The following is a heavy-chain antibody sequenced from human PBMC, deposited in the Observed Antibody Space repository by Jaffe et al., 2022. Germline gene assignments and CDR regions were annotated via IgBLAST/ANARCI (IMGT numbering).Heavy chain of an antibody. CDR3: ARSGYFIPREGYYYYYMDV. J-gene: IGHJ6*03. CDR2: IYYSGST. CDR1: GGSISSYY. D-gene: IGHD3-3*01. V-gene: IGHV4-59*01. Sequence: QVQLQESGPGLVKPSETLSLTCTVSGGSISSYYWSWIRQPPGKGLEWIGYIYYSGSTNYNPSLKSRVTISVDTSKNQFSLKLSSVTAADTAVYYCARSGYFIPREGYYYYYMDVWGKGTTVTVSS.